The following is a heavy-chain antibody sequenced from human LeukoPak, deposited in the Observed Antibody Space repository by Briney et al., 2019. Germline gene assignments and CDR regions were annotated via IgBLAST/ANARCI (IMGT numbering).Heavy chain of an antibody. V-gene: IGHV1-69*04. J-gene: IGHJ4*02. CDR3: ARGTGEAYYFDY. CDR2: IIPIFGIA. D-gene: IGHD7-27*01. Sequence: ASVKVSCKASGGTFSSYAISWVRQAPGQGLERMGRIIPIFGIANYAQKFQGRVTITADKSTSTAYMELSSLRSEDTAVYYCARGTGEAYYFDYWGQGTLVTVSS. CDR1: GGTFSSYA.